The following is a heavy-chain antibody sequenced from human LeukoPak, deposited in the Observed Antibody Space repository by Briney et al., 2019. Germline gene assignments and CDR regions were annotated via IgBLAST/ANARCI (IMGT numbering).Heavy chain of an antibody. D-gene: IGHD3-16*01. V-gene: IGHV3-7*01. CDR1: GFTFSSYA. CDR2: IKQDGSEK. J-gene: IGHJ4*02. CDR3: ARELARSFQVMGY. Sequence: GGSLRLSCAAPGFTFSSYAMSWVRQAPGKGLEWVANIKQDGSEKNYVDSVRGRFTISRDNAKNSLYLQMNSLRAEDTAVYYCARELARSFQVMGYWGQGTLVSISS.